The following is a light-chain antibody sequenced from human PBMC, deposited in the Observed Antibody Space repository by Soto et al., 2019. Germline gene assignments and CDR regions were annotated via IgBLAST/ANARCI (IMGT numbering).Light chain of an antibody. CDR3: QKYNSAPRT. CDR1: QGISNY. J-gene: IGKJ1*01. V-gene: IGKV1-27*01. CDR2: AAS. Sequence: IQMTQSPSSLSASLGDRVTNTFRGRQGISNYLAWYQQKPGKVPKLLIYAASTLQSGVPSRFSGSGSGTDFTLTISSLQPEDVATYYCQKYNSAPRTFGQGTKV.